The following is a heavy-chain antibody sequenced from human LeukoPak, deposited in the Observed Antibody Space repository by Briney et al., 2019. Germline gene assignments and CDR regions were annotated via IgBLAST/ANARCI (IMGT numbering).Heavy chain of an antibody. CDR1: GASFKGSY. V-gene: IGHV4-34*01. D-gene: IGHD4-17*01. J-gene: IGHJ4*02. Sequence: SETLSLTCAVYGASFKGSYWSWIRQPPGKGLEWIGEITHDGRINHNPSLKSRVTISADRSMNQFSLKLSSVTVADTAVYYCATIYGDYSDFDSWGQGTLVTVSS. CDR2: ITHDGRI. CDR3: ATIYGDYSDFDS.